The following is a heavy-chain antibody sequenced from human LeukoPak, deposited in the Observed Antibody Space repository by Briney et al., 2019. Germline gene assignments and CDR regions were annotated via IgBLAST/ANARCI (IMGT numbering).Heavy chain of an antibody. D-gene: IGHD6-19*01. V-gene: IGHV3-21*01. CDR1: GFTFSNYS. Sequence: KPGGSLRLSCAASGFTFSNYSMNWVRQAPGKGLEWVSSISSSSTYIYYADSVKGRFTISRDNAKNSLYLQMNSLRAEDTAVYYCARDPGYSSGLEYFQHWGQGTLVTVSS. J-gene: IGHJ1*01. CDR2: ISSSSTYI. CDR3: ARDPGYSSGLEYFQH.